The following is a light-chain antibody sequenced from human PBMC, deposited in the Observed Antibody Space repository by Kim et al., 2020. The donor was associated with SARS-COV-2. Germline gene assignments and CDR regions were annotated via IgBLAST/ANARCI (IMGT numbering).Light chain of an antibody. Sequence: RPTATLTCTGNNNNVGNQGAAWLQQHQGHPPKLLAYRNNNRPSGISERFSASRSGDTASLTITGLQPEDETDYYCSAWDSSLSAWVFGGGTQLTVL. CDR1: NNNVGNQG. CDR3: SAWDSSLSAWV. J-gene: IGLJ3*02. CDR2: RNN. V-gene: IGLV10-54*04.